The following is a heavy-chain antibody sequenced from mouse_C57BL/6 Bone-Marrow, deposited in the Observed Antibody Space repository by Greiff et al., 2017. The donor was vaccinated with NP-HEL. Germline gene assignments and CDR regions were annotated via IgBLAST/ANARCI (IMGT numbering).Heavy chain of an antibody. Sequence: QVQLQQPGTELVKPGASVKLSCKASGYTFTSYWMHWVKQRPGQGLEWIGNINPSNGGTNYNEKFKSKATLTVDKSSSTAYMQLSNLTSEDSAVYYCAREEIYYGNFAWFAYWGQGTLVTVSA. CDR1: GYTFTSYW. CDR2: INPSNGGT. V-gene: IGHV1-53*01. J-gene: IGHJ3*01. D-gene: IGHD2-1*01. CDR3: AREEIYYGNFAWFAY.